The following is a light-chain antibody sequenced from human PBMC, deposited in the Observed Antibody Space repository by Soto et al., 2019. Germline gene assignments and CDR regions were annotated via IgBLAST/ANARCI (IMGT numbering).Light chain of an antibody. CDR2: DAS. J-gene: IGKJ5*01. V-gene: IGKV3-11*01. CDR3: QQCRSWPPTIT. CDR1: QSVSTY. Sequence: EIVLTQSPATLSLSPGERGTLSCRAIQSVSTYLAWYQQRPGQAPRLLIYDASYRATDIPPRFSGSGSGTDFTLTISSLEPEDFAVYYCQQCRSWPPTITFGQGTRLEIK.